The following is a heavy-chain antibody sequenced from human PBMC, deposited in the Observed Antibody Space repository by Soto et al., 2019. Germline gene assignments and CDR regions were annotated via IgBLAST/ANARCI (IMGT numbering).Heavy chain of an antibody. CDR3: ARPAGFGESHALDY. Sequence: GESLKISCKGSGYSFTTYWIDWVRQMPGKGLEWMGSIYPGDTETRYSPSFQGRVTMSADKSISTAYLQWSSLKASDTAMYYCARPAGFGESHALDYWGQGTLVTVSS. J-gene: IGHJ4*02. V-gene: IGHV5-51*01. CDR2: IYPGDTET. D-gene: IGHD3-10*01. CDR1: GYSFTTYW.